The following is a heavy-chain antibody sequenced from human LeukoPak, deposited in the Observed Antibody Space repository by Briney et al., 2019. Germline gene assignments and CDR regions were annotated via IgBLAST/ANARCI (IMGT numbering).Heavy chain of an antibody. CDR1: GFTFDDYA. J-gene: IGHJ4*02. Sequence: GGSLRLSCAASGFTFDDYAMHWVRQAPGKGLEWVSLISGDGGSTYYADSVKGRFTISRDDSKNSLYLQMNSLRTEDTALYYCAKDSAVIAGATGDPDFDYWGQGTLVTVSS. CDR2: ISGDGGST. CDR3: AKDSAVIAGATGDPDFDY. D-gene: IGHD1-26*01. V-gene: IGHV3-43*02.